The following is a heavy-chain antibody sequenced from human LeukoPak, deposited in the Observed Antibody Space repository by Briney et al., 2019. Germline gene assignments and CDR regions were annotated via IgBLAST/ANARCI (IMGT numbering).Heavy chain of an antibody. CDR2: IKQDGSEK. CDR3: VRDCSSASLSSGCYYAMDV. Sequence: GGSLRLSCAASGFTFNDYWMTWVRQAPGKGLEWVAHIKQDGSEKYYVDSLKGRFTISRDNAKNSLFSQMNSLRAEDTAVYYCVRDCSSASLSSGCYYAMDVWGKGTTVTVSS. D-gene: IGHD2-2*01. CDR1: GFTFNDYW. J-gene: IGHJ6*04. V-gene: IGHV3-7*03.